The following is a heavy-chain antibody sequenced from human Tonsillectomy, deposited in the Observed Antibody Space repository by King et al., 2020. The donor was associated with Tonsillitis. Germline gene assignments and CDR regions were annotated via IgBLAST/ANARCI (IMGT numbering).Heavy chain of an antibody. Sequence: VQLVESGGGVVQPGRSLRLSCAASGFTFSSYAMHWVRQAPGKGLEWGAVISYDGRSKNYADSVKGRFTIPRDNSKNTVDLQMNSLRAEDTAVYYCARDKESGSFYGYFENWGQGALVTVSS. D-gene: IGHD1-26*01. CDR2: ISYDGRSK. CDR1: GFTFSSYA. CDR3: ARDKESGSFYGYFEN. V-gene: IGHV3-30*04. J-gene: IGHJ4*02.